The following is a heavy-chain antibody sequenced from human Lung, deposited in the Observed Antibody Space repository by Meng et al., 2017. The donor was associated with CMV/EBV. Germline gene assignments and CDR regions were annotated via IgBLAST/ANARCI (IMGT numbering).Heavy chain of an antibody. J-gene: IGHJ4*02. CDR2: ISSNGGST. Sequence: GESLKISCAASGFTFSSYAMHWVRQAPGKGLEYVSAISSNGGSTYYADSVKGRFTISRDNSKNTLYLQMGSLRAEDMAVYYCARDHDYDFWSGYVDYWRQGTLVTVSS. CDR3: ARDHDYDFWSGYVDY. D-gene: IGHD3-3*01. V-gene: IGHV3-64*02. CDR1: GFTFSSYA.